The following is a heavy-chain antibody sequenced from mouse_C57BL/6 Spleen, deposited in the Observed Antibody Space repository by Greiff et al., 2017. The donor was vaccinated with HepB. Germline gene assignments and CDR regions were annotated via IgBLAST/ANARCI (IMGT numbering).Heavy chain of an antibody. V-gene: IGHV3-6*01. CDR3: ARDRWDEDYYAMDY. CDR1: GYSITSGYY. Sequence: EVKLLESGPGLVKPSQSLSLTCSVTGYSITSGYYWNWIRQFPGNKLEWMGYISYDGSNNYNPSLKNRISITRDTSKNQFFLKLNSVTTEDTATYYCARDRWDEDYYAMDYWGQGTSVTVSS. J-gene: IGHJ4*01. D-gene: IGHD4-1*01. CDR2: ISYDGSN.